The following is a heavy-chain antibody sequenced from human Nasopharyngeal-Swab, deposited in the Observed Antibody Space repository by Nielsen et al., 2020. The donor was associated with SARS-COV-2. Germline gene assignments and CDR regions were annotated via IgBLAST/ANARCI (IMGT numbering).Heavy chain of an antibody. CDR3: ARALGSIAARPRFDP. CDR2: IYYSGST. D-gene: IGHD6-6*01. Sequence: IRQGPGKGLEWIGYIYYSGSTNYNPSLKSRVTISVDTSKNQFSLKLSSVTAADTAVYYCARALGSIAARPRFDPWGQGTLVTVSS. J-gene: IGHJ5*02. V-gene: IGHV4-59*01.